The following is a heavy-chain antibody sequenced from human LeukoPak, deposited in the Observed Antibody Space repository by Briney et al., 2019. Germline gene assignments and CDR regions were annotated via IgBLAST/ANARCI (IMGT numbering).Heavy chain of an antibody. Sequence: ASVKVSCKASGYTFTSYGISWVRQAPGQGLEWMGWISAYNGNTNYAQKLQGRVTMTTDTSTSTAYMELRSLRSDDTAVYYCARRDCSGGSRYSDPYYYYYMDVWGKGTTVTVSS. CDR1: GYTFTSYG. V-gene: IGHV1-18*01. CDR3: ARRDCSGGSRYSDPYYYYYMDV. CDR2: ISAYNGNT. J-gene: IGHJ6*03. D-gene: IGHD2-15*01.